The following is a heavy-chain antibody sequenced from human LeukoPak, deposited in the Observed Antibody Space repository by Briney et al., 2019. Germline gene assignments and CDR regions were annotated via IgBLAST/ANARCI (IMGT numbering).Heavy chain of an antibody. CDR3: ARRVHSSSWSSYFDY. V-gene: IGHV4-59*01. J-gene: IGHJ4*02. D-gene: IGHD6-13*01. CDR2: IYYSGST. CDR1: GGSINSNY. Sequence: PSETLSLTCTVSGGSINSNYWSWIRQPPGKGLECIGYIYYSGSTIYNPFLKSRVTISVDTSKNQFSLKLSSVTATDTAVYYCARRVHSSSWSSYFDYWGQETLVTVSS.